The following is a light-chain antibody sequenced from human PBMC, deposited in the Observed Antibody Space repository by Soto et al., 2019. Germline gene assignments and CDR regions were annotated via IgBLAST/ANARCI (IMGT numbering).Light chain of an antibody. CDR1: QSVSSSY. CDR2: GAS. Sequence: EIVLTQSLATLSLSPGERATLSCRASQSVSSSYLAWYQQKPGQAPRLLIYGASSRATGIPDRFSGSGSGTDFTLTISRLEPEDFAVYYCQHYGGLPLYTSCQVGKVDIK. V-gene: IGKV3-20*01. CDR3: QHYGGLPLYT. J-gene: IGKJ2*01.